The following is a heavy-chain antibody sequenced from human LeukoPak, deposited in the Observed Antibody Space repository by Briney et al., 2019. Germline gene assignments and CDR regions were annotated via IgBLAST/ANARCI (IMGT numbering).Heavy chain of an antibody. V-gene: IGHV3-74*01. CDR3: ARLLECTSTSCYEGWFDP. Sequence: GGSLRLTCVASGFTLSSYWMHWVRQTPGKGLVWVSRINSDGSSTSYADSVKGRFTVSRDNAKNTLYLQMNSLRAEDTAVYYCARLLECTSTSCYEGWFDPWGQGTLVTVSS. CDR1: GFTLSSYW. D-gene: IGHD2-2*01. CDR2: INSDGSST. J-gene: IGHJ5*02.